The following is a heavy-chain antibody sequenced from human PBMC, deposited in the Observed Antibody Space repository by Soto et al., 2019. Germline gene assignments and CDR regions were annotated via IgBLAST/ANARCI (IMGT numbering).Heavy chain of an antibody. D-gene: IGHD2-21*02. CDR1: GAYIKSGDNF. CDR2: IYRDGAT. CDR3: ARHEYRDFVDRFDP. J-gene: IGHJ5*02. V-gene: IGHV4-31*02. Sequence: LSLTCSVSGAYIKSGDNFWTWIRQRPGKGLEWIGYIYRDGATYYNPSLKSRVSLSVDTSKNEFSLRVTSVTAADTAIYYCARHEYRDFVDRFDPWGQGTQVTVSS.